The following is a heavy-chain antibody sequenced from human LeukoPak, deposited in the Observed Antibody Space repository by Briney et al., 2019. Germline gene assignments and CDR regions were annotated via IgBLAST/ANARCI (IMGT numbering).Heavy chain of an antibody. CDR1: GGSISSGGYF. V-gene: IGHV4-31*03. Sequence: SETLSLTCTVSGGSISSGGYFWTWIRQHPGKGLEWIGHIYYTGSTYYNPSLKSRVTISVDTSKNQFSLKLNSVTAADTAVYYCARDRCSGGSCLGYWGQGTLVTVSS. CDR2: IYYTGST. D-gene: IGHD2-15*01. CDR3: ARDRCSGGSCLGY. J-gene: IGHJ4*02.